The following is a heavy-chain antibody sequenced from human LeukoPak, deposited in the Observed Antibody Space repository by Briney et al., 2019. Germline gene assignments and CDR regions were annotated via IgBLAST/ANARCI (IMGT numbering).Heavy chain of an antibody. CDR2: IYHSGST. Sequence: SETLSLTCAVSGGSISSSNWWNWVRQPPGKGLEWIGEIYHSGSTNYNPSLKSRVTISVDKSKNQFSLKLSSVTAADTAVYYCARAPYYYGLGSSDDYWGQGTLVTVSS. V-gene: IGHV4-4*02. CDR3: ARAPYYYGLGSSDDY. CDR1: GGSISSSNW. J-gene: IGHJ4*02. D-gene: IGHD3-10*01.